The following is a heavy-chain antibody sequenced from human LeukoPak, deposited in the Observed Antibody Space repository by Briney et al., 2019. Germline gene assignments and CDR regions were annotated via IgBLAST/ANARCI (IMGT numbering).Heavy chain of an antibody. CDR3: ARVARLVYADDY. Sequence: GASVKVSCKASGYTFTSYGISWVRQDPGQGLEWMGWISAYNGNTNYAQKLQGRVTMTTDTSTSTAYRELRSLRSDDTAVYYCARVARLVYADDYWGQGTLVTVSS. CDR2: ISAYNGNT. D-gene: IGHD2-8*01. V-gene: IGHV1-18*01. CDR1: GYTFTSYG. J-gene: IGHJ4*02.